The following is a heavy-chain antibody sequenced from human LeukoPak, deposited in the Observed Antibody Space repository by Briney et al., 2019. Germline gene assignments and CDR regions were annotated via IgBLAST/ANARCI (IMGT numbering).Heavy chain of an antibody. CDR2: IRYDGSNK. V-gene: IGHV3-30*02. CDR3: AKGSVRGYDRGPPGY. J-gene: IGHJ4*02. Sequence: GGSLRLSCAASGFTFSSYGMHWVRQAPGKGLEWVAFIRYDGSNKYYADSVKGRFTISRDNSKNTLYLQMNSLRAGDTAVYYCAKGSVRGYDRGPPGYWGQGTLVTVSS. CDR1: GFTFSSYG. D-gene: IGHD5-12*01.